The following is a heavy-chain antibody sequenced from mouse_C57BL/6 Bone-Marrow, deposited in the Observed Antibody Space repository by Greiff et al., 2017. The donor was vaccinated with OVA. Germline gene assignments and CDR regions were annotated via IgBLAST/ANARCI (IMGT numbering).Heavy chain of an antibody. V-gene: IGHV5-4*01. CDR2: ISDGGSYT. J-gene: IGHJ4*01. D-gene: IGHD1-1*01. Sequence: EVQRVESGGGLVKPGGSLKLSCAASGFTFSSYAMSWVRQTPEKRLEWVATISDGGSYTYYPDNVKGRFTISRDNAKNNLYLQMSHLKSEDTAMYYCARDGAGSRKGMMDYWGQGTSVTVSS. CDR3: ARDGAGSRKGMMDY. CDR1: GFTFSSYA.